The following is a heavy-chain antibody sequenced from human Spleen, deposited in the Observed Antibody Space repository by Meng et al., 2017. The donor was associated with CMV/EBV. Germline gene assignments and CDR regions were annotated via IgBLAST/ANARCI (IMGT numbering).Heavy chain of an antibody. Sequence: GGSLRLSCTTSGFTVSSNYMSWVRQAPGKGLEWVSLIYASGATHYAESVKGRFIISRDSSKNTLYLQMNDLRVDDTAVYYCARVGGDLDTSNWYPFDYWGLGTSVTVSS. J-gene: IGHJ4*02. CDR1: GFTVSSNY. D-gene: IGHD6-13*01. CDR3: ARVGGDLDTSNWYPFDY. CDR2: IYASGAT. V-gene: IGHV3-53*01.